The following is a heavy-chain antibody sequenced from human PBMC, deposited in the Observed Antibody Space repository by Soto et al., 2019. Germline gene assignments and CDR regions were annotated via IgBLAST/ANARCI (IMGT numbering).Heavy chain of an antibody. CDR2: INAGNGNT. J-gene: IGHJ4*02. CDR1: GYTFTSYA. V-gene: IGHV1-3*01. CDR3: ARGTTMIVVVSLDY. Sequence: QVQLVQSGAEVKKPGASVKVSCKASGYTFTSYAMHWVRQAPGQRLEWMGWINAGNGNTKYSQKFQGRVTITRDTFASTAYMELSSLRSEDTAVYYCARGTTMIVVVSLDYWGQGTLVTVSS. D-gene: IGHD3-22*01.